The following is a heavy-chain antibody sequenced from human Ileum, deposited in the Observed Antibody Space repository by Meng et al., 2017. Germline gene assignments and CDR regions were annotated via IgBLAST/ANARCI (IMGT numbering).Heavy chain of an antibody. Sequence: QAQLQEWGAGPLKPSETLSLTCGVYGGSFSGYYWSWIRQPPGKGLEWIGEIDHSGGTNYNPSLKNRVTISVDTSNNRFSLKLSSVKAADTALYFCARRVGATPYAYNWLDPWGQGTLVTVSS. J-gene: IGHJ5*02. V-gene: IGHV4-34*01. D-gene: IGHD1-26*01. CDR1: GGSFSGYY. CDR2: IDHSGGT. CDR3: ARRVGATPYAYNWLDP.